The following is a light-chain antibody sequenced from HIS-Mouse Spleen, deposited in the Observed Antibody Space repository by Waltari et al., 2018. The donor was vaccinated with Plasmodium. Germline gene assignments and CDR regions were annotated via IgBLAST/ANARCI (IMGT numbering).Light chain of an antibody. CDR1: QSISSY. CDR3: QQSYSTPLFT. J-gene: IGKJ1*01. CDR2: AAS. V-gene: IGKV1-39*01. Sequence: DIQMTQSPSSLSASVGDRVTIPCRASQSISSYLNWYQQKPGKAPKLLIYAASSLQSGVPSRFSGSGSGTDFTLTISSLQPEDFATYYCQQSYSTPLFTFGQGTKVEIK.